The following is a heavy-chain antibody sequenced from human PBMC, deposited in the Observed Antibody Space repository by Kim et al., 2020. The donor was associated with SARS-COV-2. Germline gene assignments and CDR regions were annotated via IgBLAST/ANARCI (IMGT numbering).Heavy chain of an antibody. CDR3: AGASGGQGAFDI. Sequence: YADSVKGRFPISRHNSKNTLYLQMNSLRAEDTAVYYCAGASGGQGAFDIWGQGTMVTVSS. D-gene: IGHD2-15*01. J-gene: IGHJ3*02. V-gene: IGHV3-53*04.